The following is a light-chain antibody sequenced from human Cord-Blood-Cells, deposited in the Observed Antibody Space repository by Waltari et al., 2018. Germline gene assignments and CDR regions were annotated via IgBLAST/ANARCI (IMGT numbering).Light chain of an antibody. V-gene: IGLV1-40*01. Sequence: QSVLTQPPSVSGAPGQRVTISCTGSSSNIGAGYDVHWYQQLPGPAPKLLIYGTSNRPSGVPDRFSGSKSGTSASLAIPGLQAEDEADYYCQSYDSSLSGWVFGGGTKLTVL. J-gene: IGLJ3*02. CDR1: SSNIGAGYD. CDR3: QSYDSSLSGWV. CDR2: GTS.